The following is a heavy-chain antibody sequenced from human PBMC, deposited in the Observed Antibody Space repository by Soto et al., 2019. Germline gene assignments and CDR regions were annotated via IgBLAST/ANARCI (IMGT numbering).Heavy chain of an antibody. V-gene: IGHV3-23*01. D-gene: IGHD1-26*01. CDR3: AKDGISYSGCDYFDY. J-gene: IGHJ4*02. CDR1: GFTFSSYA. CDR2: ISGSGGST. Sequence: GGSLRLSCAASGFTFSSYAMSWGRQAPGKGLEWVAAISGSGGSTYYADSVKGRFTTSRDDSKNTLYLQMNRLSAEDTALYCCAKDGISYSGCDYFDYWGQGTLVTVSS.